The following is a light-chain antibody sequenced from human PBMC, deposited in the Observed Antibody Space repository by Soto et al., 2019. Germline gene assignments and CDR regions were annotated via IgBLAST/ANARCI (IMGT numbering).Light chain of an antibody. V-gene: IGKV1-5*01. CDR1: QSITSW. CDR3: QQYNSYWT. J-gene: IGKJ1*01. CDR2: DAS. Sequence: DIQMTQSPSTLSASVGDRVTITCRASQSITSWLAWYQQKPGNAPKLLIYDASSLESGVPSRFSGSGSGTEFTLTISGLQPDDFATYYCQQYNSYWTFGQGTKVDNK.